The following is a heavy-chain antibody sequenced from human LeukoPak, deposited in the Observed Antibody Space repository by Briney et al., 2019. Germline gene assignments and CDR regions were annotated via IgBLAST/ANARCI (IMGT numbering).Heavy chain of an antibody. J-gene: IGHJ4*02. D-gene: IGHD1-1*01. V-gene: IGHV3-11*01. CDR2: ISSSGSTI. Sequence: GGSLRLSCAASGFTFSDYYMSWIRQVPGKGLEWVSYISSSGSTIYYADSVKGRFTISRGNAKNSLYLQMNSLRAEDTAVYYCARDLVPHDAGPFDYWGQGTLVTVSS. CDR3: ARDLVPHDAGPFDY. CDR1: GFTFSDYY.